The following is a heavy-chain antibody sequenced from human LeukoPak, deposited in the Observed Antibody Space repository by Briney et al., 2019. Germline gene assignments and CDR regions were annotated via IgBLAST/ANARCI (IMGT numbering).Heavy chain of an antibody. CDR2: ISSNGGST. CDR3: ATELLSSREHYFDY. V-gene: IGHV3-64*01. Sequence: GGSLRLSCAASGFTLSSYAMHWVRQAPGKGLEYVSAISSNGGSTYYANSVKGRFTISRDNSKNTLYLQMGSLRAEDMAVYYCATELLSSREHYFDYWGQGTLVTVSS. D-gene: IGHD2-2*01. J-gene: IGHJ4*02. CDR1: GFTLSSYA.